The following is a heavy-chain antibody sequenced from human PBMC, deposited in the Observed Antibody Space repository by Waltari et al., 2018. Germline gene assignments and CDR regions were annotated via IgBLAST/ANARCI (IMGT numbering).Heavy chain of an antibody. CDR2: IYYSGST. CDR3: ARGPGYCSSTSCYEGGGYFDY. Sequence: QVQLQESGPGLVKPSETLSLTCTVSGGSISSYYWSWIRQPPGKGLEWIGYIYYSGSTNYNPSLKSRVTISVDTSKNQFSLKLSSVTAADTAVYYWARGPGYCSSTSCYEGGGYFDYWGQGTLVTVSS. J-gene: IGHJ4*02. CDR1: GGSISSYY. D-gene: IGHD2-2*01. V-gene: IGHV4-59*01.